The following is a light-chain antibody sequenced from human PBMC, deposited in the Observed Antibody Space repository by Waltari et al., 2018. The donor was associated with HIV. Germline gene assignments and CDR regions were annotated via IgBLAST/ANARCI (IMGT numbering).Light chain of an antibody. V-gene: IGKV1-39*01. J-gene: IGKJ2*01. CDR2: GAT. Sequence: DIQMTQSPSSLSASLADRVAITCRASQIISNYVNWYKQKPGKAPKLLIFGATNLQSGVPPRFSGSGSGTDFTLTITALQPEDLGTYYCQQSFHSHHTFGQGTNLKI. CDR1: QIISNY. CDR3: QQSFHSHHT.